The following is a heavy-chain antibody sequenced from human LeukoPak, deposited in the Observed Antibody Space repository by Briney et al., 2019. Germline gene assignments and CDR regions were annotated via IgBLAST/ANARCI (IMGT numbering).Heavy chain of an antibody. CDR1: GDSISSGDYY. CDR2: ISSSGST. D-gene: IGHD3-22*01. Sequence: SETLSLTCTVSGDSISSGDYYWSWIRQPAGKGLEWIGRISSSGSTNYNSSLKSRVTISVDTSKNQFSLKLSSVTAADTAVYFCARGPYSYDSSGAFDIWGQGTMVTVSS. J-gene: IGHJ3*02. V-gene: IGHV4-61*02. CDR3: ARGPYSYDSSGAFDI.